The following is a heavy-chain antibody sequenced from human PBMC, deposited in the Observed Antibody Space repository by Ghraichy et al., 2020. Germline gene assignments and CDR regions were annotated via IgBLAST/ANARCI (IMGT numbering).Heavy chain of an antibody. J-gene: IGHJ6*02. V-gene: IGHV1-18*01. Sequence: ASVKVSCKASGYTFTSYGISWVRQAPGQGLEWMGWISAYNGNTNYAQKLQGRVTMTTDTSTSTAYMELRSLRSDDTAVYYCARDQDSSSWLHYYYYGMDVWGQGTTVTVSS. CDR2: ISAYNGNT. CDR3: ARDQDSSSWLHYYYYGMDV. CDR1: GYTFTSYG. D-gene: IGHD6-13*01.